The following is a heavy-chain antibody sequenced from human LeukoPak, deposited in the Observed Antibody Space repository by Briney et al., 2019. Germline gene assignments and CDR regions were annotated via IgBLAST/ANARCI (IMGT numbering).Heavy chain of an antibody. D-gene: IGHD2-2*01. V-gene: IGHV3-7*02. CDR1: GFTFSSYW. Sequence: GGSLRLSCAASGFTFSSYWMSWVRQAPGKGLEWVANIKQDGSEKYYVDSVKGRFTISRDNAKNSLYLQMNSLRAEDTAVYYCAKRASTSSKYFDYWGQGTLVTVSS. J-gene: IGHJ4*02. CDR3: AKRASTSSKYFDY. CDR2: IKQDGSEK.